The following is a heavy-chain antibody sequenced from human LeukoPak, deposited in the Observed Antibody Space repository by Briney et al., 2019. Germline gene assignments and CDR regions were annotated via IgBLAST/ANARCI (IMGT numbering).Heavy chain of an antibody. CDR1: GGSISSYH. D-gene: IGHD5-24*01. V-gene: IGHV4-4*09. Sequence: PSETLSLTCTVSGGSISSYHWSWIRQPPGKGLEWIGYIYASGSTNYNPSLKSRVTISVDTSKNQFSLKLSSVTAADTAVYYCARHVDGYNDYYFDYWGQGTLVTVSS. CDR3: ARHVDGYNDYYFDY. J-gene: IGHJ4*02. CDR2: IYASGST.